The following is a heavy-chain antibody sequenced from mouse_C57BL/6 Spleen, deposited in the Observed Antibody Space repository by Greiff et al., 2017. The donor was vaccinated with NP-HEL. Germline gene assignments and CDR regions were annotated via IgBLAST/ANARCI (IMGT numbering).Heavy chain of an antibody. CDR3: ARKEDYSKGDAMDY. Sequence: QVQLQQSGPGLVQPSQSLSITCTVSGFSLTSYGVHWVRQSPGQGLEWLGVIWSGGSTDYNAAFISRLSISKDNSKSQVFFKMNSLQADDTAIYYCARKEDYSKGDAMDYWGQGTSVTVSS. CDR1: GFSLTSYG. V-gene: IGHV2-2*01. J-gene: IGHJ4*01. CDR2: IWSGGST. D-gene: IGHD2-5*01.